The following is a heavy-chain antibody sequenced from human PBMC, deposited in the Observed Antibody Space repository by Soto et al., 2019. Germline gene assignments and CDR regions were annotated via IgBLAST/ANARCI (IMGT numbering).Heavy chain of an antibody. CDR3: AKDQWRSSWHAIDYYYGMDV. Sequence: QVQLVESGGGVVQPGRSLRLSCAASGFTFSSYGMHWVRQAPGKGLEWVAVISYDGSNKYYADSVKGRFTISRDNSKNTLYLQMNSLRAEDTAVYYCAKDQWRSSWHAIDYYYGMDVW. CDR2: ISYDGSNK. CDR1: GFTFSSYG. V-gene: IGHV3-30*18. D-gene: IGHD6-13*01. J-gene: IGHJ6*01.